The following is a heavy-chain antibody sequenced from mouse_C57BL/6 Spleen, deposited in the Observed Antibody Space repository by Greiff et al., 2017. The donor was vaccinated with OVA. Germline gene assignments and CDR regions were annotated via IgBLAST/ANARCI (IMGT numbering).Heavy chain of an antibody. CDR2: IYPGDGDT. J-gene: IGHJ4*01. V-gene: IGHV1-82*01. CDR3: ARGKNYYGSSFLYAMDY. Sequence: QVQLKQSGPELVKPGASVKISCKASGYAFSSSWMNWVKQRPGKGLEWIGRIYPGDGDTNYNGKFKGKATLTADKSSSTAYMQLSSLTSEDSAVYFCARGKNYYGSSFLYAMDYWGQGTSVTVSS. D-gene: IGHD1-1*01. CDR1: GYAFSSSW.